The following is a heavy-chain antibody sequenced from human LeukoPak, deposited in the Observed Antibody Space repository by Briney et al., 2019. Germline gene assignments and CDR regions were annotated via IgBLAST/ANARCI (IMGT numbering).Heavy chain of an antibody. Sequence: PSETLSLTCTVSGGSVSSGSYYWSWIRQPPGKGLEWIGYIYYSGSTNYNPSLKSRVTISVDTSKNQFSLKLSSVTAADTAVYYCARELVVVRAAMSIYYFDYWGQGTLVTVSS. V-gene: IGHV4-61*01. CDR3: ARELVVVRAAMSIYYFDY. J-gene: IGHJ4*02. D-gene: IGHD2-2*01. CDR2: IYYSGST. CDR1: GGSVSSGSYY.